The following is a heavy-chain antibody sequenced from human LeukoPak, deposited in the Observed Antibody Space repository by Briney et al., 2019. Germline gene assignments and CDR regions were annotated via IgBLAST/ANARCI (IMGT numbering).Heavy chain of an antibody. V-gene: IGHV3-30*18. D-gene: IGHD4-17*01. Sequence: GGSPRLSCAASGFTFSSYGMHWVRQAPSKGLEWVAVISYDGTNKYYADSVKGRFTISRDNSKNTLYLQMNSLRAEDTAVYFCAKAQDGDYVHYWGQGTLVTVSS. CDR3: AKAQDGDYVHY. J-gene: IGHJ4*02. CDR1: GFTFSSYG. CDR2: ISYDGTNK.